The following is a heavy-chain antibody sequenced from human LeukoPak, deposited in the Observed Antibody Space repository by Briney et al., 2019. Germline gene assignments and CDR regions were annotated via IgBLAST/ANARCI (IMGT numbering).Heavy chain of an antibody. CDR3: XSEYSSSPPHYYYYYXMXX. D-gene: IGHD6-6*01. V-gene: IGHV3-48*01. Sequence: GGSLRLSCAASGFTFSSYSMNWVRQAPGKGLEWVSYISSSSSTIYYADSVKGRFTISRDNDKNSLYLQMNSLRAEDTAVYYCXSEYSSSPPHYYYYYXMXXWGKXTTVT. CDR1: GFTFSSYS. CDR2: ISSSSSTI. J-gene: IGHJ6*03.